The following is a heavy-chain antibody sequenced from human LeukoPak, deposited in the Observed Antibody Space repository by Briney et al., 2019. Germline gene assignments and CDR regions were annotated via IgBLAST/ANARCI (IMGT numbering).Heavy chain of an antibody. CDR1: GGSISSYY. CDR3: AKSNGYGLIDI. J-gene: IGHJ3*02. Sequence: SETLSLTCTVSGGSISSYYWSWIRQPPGKGLEWIGYIYYSGDTNYNPSLKGRVTMSVDTSKNQFSLKVNSVTAADTAVYYCAKSNGYGLIDIWGQGTMVTVSS. CDR2: IYYSGDT. V-gene: IGHV4-59*01. D-gene: IGHD3-10*01.